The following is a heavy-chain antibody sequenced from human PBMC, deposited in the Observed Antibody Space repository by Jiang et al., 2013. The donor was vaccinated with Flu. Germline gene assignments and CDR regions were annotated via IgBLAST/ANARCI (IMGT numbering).Heavy chain of an antibody. V-gene: IGHV4-59*01. D-gene: IGHD3-10*01. CDR2: IYYTGIT. CDR1: GGSISSSY. CDR3: ARDRALSWFDP. Sequence: LLKPSETLSLTCTVSGGSISSSYWSWIRQPPGKGLEWIAHIYYTGITNYNPSLKSRVTISVDTSKNQISLNLNSVTAADTAKYYCARDRALSWFDPWGQGTLVTVSS. J-gene: IGHJ5*02.